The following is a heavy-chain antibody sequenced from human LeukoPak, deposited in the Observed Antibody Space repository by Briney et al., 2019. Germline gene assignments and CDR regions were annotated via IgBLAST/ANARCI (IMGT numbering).Heavy chain of an antibody. CDR3: ARKLEGYDSSDNYQYLDY. CDR2: INWNGGST. Sequence: GGSLRLSCAASGFTFDDYGMSWVRQAPGKGLEWVSGINWNGGSTGYADSVKGRFTISRDNAKNTLYLQMNSLRAEDTAVYYCARKLEGYDSSDNYQYLDYWGQGTLVTVSS. D-gene: IGHD3-22*01. V-gene: IGHV3-20*04. CDR1: GFTFDDYG. J-gene: IGHJ4*02.